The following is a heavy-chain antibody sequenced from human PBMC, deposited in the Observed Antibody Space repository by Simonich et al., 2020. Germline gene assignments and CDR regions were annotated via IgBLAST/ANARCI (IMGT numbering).Heavy chain of an antibody. CDR1: GYTFTSYD. CDR3: ARGRGGMSMGYVDY. V-gene: IGHV1-8*03. D-gene: IGHD2-15*01. CDR2: MNPNSGNT. J-gene: IGHJ4*02. Sequence: AEVKKPGASVKVSCKASGYTFTSYDINWVRQATGQGLEWMGWMNPNSGNTGYAQKFQGRCTINRNTSIGTAYMELSSLRSEDTAVYYCARGRGGMSMGYVDYWGQGTLVTVSS.